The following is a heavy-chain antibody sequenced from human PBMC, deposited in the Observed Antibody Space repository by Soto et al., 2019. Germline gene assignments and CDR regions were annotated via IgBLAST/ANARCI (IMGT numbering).Heavy chain of an antibody. Sequence: SETLSLTCTVSGGSISSGGYYWSWIRQHPGKGLEWIGYIYYSGSTYYNPSLKSRVTISVDTSKNQFSLKLSSVTAADTAVYYCARGYYDSSGWRFDYWGQGTLVTVSS. J-gene: IGHJ4*02. CDR3: ARGYYDSSGWRFDY. V-gene: IGHV4-31*03. D-gene: IGHD3-22*01. CDR1: GGSISSGGYY. CDR2: IYYSGST.